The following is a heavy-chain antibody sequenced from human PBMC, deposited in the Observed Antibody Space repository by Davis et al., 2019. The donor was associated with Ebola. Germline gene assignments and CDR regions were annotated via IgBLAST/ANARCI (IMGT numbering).Heavy chain of an antibody. CDR1: GGSFSGYY. V-gene: IGHV4-34*01. Sequence: MPGGSLRLSCAVYGGSFSGYYWSWIRQPPGKGLEWIGEINHSGSTNYNPSLKSRVTISVDTSKNQFSLKLSSVTAADTAVYYCARGGGIYGKYPFDYWGQGTLVTVSS. CDR2: INHSGST. CDR3: ARGGGIYGKYPFDY. D-gene: IGHD2/OR15-2a*01. J-gene: IGHJ4*02.